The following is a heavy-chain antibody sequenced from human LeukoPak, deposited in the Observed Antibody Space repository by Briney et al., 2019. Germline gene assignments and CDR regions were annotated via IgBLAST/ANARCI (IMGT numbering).Heavy chain of an antibody. CDR3: ARADDAIVVVVAAMFY. J-gene: IGHJ4*02. CDR2: ISYDGSNK. V-gene: IGHV3-30*03. Sequence: GSLRLSCAASGFTFSSYSMNWVRQAPGKGLEWVAVISYDGSNKYYADSVKGRFTISRDNSKNTLYLQMNSLRAEDTAVYYCARADDAIVVVVAAMFYWGQGTLVTVSS. CDR1: GFTFSSYS. D-gene: IGHD2-15*01.